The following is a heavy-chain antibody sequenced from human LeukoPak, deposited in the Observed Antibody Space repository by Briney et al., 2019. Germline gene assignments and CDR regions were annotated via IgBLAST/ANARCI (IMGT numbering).Heavy chain of an antibody. V-gene: IGHV1-2*02. J-gene: IGHJ5*02. Sequence: GASVKVSCKASGYTFTGYYMHWVRQAPGQGLEWMGWINPNSGGTNYAQKFQGRVTMTRDTSISTAYMELSRLRSEDTAVYYCARGPQRIAVNWFDPWGQGTLVTVSS. CDR3: ARGPQRIAVNWFDP. D-gene: IGHD6-19*01. CDR2: INPNSGGT. CDR1: GYTFTGYY.